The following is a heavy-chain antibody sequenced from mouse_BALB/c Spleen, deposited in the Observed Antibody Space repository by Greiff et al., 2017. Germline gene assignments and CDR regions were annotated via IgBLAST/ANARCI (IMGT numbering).Heavy chain of an antibody. V-gene: IGHV1S29*02. D-gene: IGHD1-1*01. CDR2: IYPYNGGT. CDR3: ARSYYGSRRYAMDY. CDR1: GYTFTDYN. Sequence: EVQLQQSGPELVKPGASVKISCKASGYTFTDYNMHWVKQSHGKSLEWIGYIYPYNGGTGYNQKFKSKATLTVDNSSSTAYMELRSLTSEDSAVYYCARSYYGSRRYAMDYWGQGTSVTVSS. J-gene: IGHJ4*01.